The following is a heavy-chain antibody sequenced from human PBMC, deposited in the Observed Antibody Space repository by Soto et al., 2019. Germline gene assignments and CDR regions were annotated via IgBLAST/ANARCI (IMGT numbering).Heavy chain of an antibody. CDR1: GGTFSSYS. D-gene: IGHD1-26*01. CDR3: ARDGGRHSGGIDY. J-gene: IGHJ4*01. CDR2: IIPIFGTA. V-gene: IGHV1-69*01. Sequence: QVQLVQSGAEVKKPGSSVKVSCKASGGTFSSYSINWVRQAPGQGLEWMGEIIPIFGTANYAQKFQGRVTITADESTSTAYMELSNLRYADTAVYYCARDGGRHSGGIDYWGQGTLVTVSS.